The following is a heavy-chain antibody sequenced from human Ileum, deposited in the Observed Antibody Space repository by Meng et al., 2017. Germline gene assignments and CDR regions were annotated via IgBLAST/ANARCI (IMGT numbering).Heavy chain of an antibody. Sequence: QVQLQGSGPGRLKPSGTLSLPGAVSGGSISTSDWWSWVRQPPGKGLEWIGEIHHSGSTNYNPSLKSRVTISVDKSKNQFSLKLNSVTAADTAVYYCAREWSGSYRHFDYWGQGTLVTVSS. CDR3: AREWSGSYRHFDY. CDR1: GGSISTSDW. CDR2: IHHSGST. J-gene: IGHJ4*02. D-gene: IGHD1-26*01. V-gene: IGHV4-4*02.